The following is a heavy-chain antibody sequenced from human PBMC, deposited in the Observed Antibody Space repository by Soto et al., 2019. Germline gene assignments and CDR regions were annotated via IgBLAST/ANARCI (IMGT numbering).Heavy chain of an antibody. Sequence: GGFLRLSCAVSGFTFSSYWMHWLRQAPGKGLVWVSRVTSDGSTTNYADSVKGRFTISRDNAKNTVFLQMNSLRAEDTAVYYCATLNSFGSDFWGQGTLVTVSS. J-gene: IGHJ4*02. CDR2: VTSDGSTT. CDR1: GFTFSSYW. CDR3: ATLNSFGSDF. V-gene: IGHV3-74*01. D-gene: IGHD3-3*01.